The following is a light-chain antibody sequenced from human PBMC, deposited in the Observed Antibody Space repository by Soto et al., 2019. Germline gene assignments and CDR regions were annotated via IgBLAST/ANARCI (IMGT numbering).Light chain of an antibody. V-gene: IGLV2-14*01. CDR3: SSYSSSSTLYV. J-gene: IGLJ1*01. Sequence: QSALTQPASVSESPGQSITVSCTGTSSDVGGYNYVFWYQQHPGKAPKLMIYDVSDRPSGVSNRFSGSKSGNTASLTISGLQAEDEADYYCSSYSSSSTLYVFGTGTKLTVL. CDR2: DVS. CDR1: SSDVGGYNY.